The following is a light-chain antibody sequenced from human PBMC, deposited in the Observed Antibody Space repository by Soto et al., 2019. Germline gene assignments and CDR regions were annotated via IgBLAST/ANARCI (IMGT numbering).Light chain of an antibody. V-gene: IGLV2-23*02. Sequence: QSVLTQPASVSGSPGQSITISCTGTSSDVGSYNLVSWYQQHPTKAPKLMIYEVSERPSGVSNRFSGSKSDNTASLTISGLQAEDEAYYYCCSYAGSSTLAVFGGGTQLTVL. CDR2: EVS. CDR3: CSYAGSSTLAV. CDR1: SSDVGSYNL. J-gene: IGLJ7*01.